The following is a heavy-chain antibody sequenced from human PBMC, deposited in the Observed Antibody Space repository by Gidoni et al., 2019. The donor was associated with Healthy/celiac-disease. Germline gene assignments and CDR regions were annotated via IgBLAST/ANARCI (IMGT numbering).Heavy chain of an antibody. CDR3: ARAGGVGAYWTSNFDY. D-gene: IGHD1-26*01. CDR1: GGSISSYY. J-gene: IGHJ4*02. Sequence: QVQLQESGPGLVKPSVTLSLTRPVSGGSISSYYWSWIRQPAGKGLEWIGRIYTSGSTNYNPSLKSRVTMSVDTSKNQFSLKLSSVTAADTAVYYCARAGGVGAYWTSNFDYWGQGTLVTVSS. V-gene: IGHV4-4*07. CDR2: IYTSGST.